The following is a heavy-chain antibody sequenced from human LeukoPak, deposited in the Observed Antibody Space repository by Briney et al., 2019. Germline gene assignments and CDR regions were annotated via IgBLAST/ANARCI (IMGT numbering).Heavy chain of an antibody. V-gene: IGHV4-38-2*02. CDR1: GYSISSGYY. D-gene: IGHD1-26*01. J-gene: IGHJ6*02. CDR3: ARDVRIVGATPLFKPGYYYYGMDV. CDR2: IYYSGST. Sequence: KPSETLSLTCTVSGYSISSGYYWGWIRQPPGKGLEWIGYIYYSGSTNYNPSLKSRVTISVDTSKNQFSLKLSSVTAADTAVYYCARDVRIVGATPLFKPGYYYYGMDVWGQGTTVTVSS.